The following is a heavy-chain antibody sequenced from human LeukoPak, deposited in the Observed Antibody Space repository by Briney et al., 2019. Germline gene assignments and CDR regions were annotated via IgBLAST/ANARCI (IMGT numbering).Heavy chain of an antibody. J-gene: IGHJ4*02. CDR2: INWNGGST. CDR1: GFTFDDYG. Sequence: PGGSLRLSCAASGFTFDDYGMSWVRQAPGKGLEWVSGINWNGGSTGYADSVKGRFTISRDNAKNSLYLQMNSLRADDTAVYYCVTSGGFILNYWGQGTLVTVSS. D-gene: IGHD3-9*01. V-gene: IGHV3-20*04. CDR3: VTSGGFILNY.